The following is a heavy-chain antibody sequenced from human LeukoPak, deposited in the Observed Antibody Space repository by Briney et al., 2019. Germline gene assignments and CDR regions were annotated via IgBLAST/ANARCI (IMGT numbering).Heavy chain of an antibody. Sequence: GSLRLSCPASGFTFSNFWMHWVRQAPGKGLVWVSRINSDGSSTSYADSVKGRFTISRDNAKNTLYLQMNSLRAEDTAVYYCASSSGWYYFDYWGQGTLVTVSS. CDR2: INSDGSST. CDR1: GFTFSNFW. J-gene: IGHJ4*02. V-gene: IGHV3-74*01. D-gene: IGHD6-19*01. CDR3: ASSSGWYYFDY.